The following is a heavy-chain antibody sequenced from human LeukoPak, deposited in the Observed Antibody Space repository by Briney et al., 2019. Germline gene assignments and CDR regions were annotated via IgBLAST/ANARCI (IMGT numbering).Heavy chain of an antibody. V-gene: IGHV1-18*01. J-gene: IGHJ4*02. CDR3: ARVRGLTDYRYFDY. CDR2: ISAYNGNT. D-gene: IGHD4-11*01. CDR1: GYTFTSYG. Sequence: ASVKVSCKASGYTFTSYGISWVRQAPGQGLEGMGWISAYNGNTNYAQKLQGRVTMTTDTSTSTAYMELRSLRSDDTAVYYCARVRGLTDYRYFDYWGQGTLVTVSS.